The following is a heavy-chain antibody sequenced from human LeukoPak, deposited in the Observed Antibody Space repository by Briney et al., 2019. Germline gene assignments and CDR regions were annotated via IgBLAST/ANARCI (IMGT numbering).Heavy chain of an antibody. CDR2: IYYNGNT. Sequence: PSGTLSLTCTVSGVSISSSYWSWVRQPPRKRLEWIGYIYYNGNTNSNPSLKSRVTISVDTSKNQFSLKLSSVTAADTAVYYCVRGNYDNRGYSNAFDIWGQGATVTVSS. CDR3: VRGNYDNRGYSNAFDI. J-gene: IGHJ3*02. CDR1: GVSISSSY. D-gene: IGHD3-22*01. V-gene: IGHV4-59*01.